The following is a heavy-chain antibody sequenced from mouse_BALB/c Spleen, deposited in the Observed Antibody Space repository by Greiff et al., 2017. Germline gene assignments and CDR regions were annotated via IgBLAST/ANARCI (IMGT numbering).Heavy chain of an antibody. CDR2: INSNGGST. CDR3: ARDGSSPSWFAY. V-gene: IGHV5-6-3*01. Sequence: LMESGGGLVQPGGSLKLSCAASGFTFSSYGMSWVRQTPDKRLELVATINSNGGSTYYPDSVKGRFTISRDNAKNTLYLQMSSLKSEDTAMYYCARDGSSPSWFAYGGQGTLVTVSA. CDR1: GFTFSSYG. J-gene: IGHJ3*01. D-gene: IGHD1-1*01.